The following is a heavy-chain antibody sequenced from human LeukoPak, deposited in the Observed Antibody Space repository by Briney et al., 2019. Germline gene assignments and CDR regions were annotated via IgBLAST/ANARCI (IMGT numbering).Heavy chain of an antibody. CDR2: INHSGST. D-gene: IGHD6-13*01. V-gene: IGHV4-34*01. CDR1: GGSFSGYY. CDR3: ARDSNSWYGGFDY. Sequence: SETLSLTCAVYGGSFSGYYWSWIRQPPGKGLEWIGEINHSGSTNYNPSLKSRVTISVDTSKNQFSLKLSSVTAADTAVYYCARDSNSWYGGFDYWGQGTLVTVSS. J-gene: IGHJ4*02.